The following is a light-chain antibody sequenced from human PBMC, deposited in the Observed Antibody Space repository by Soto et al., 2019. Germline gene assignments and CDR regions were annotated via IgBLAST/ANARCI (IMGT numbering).Light chain of an antibody. V-gene: IGKV1-5*03. CDR2: KAS. Sequence: DIQMTQSPSTLSASVGDRVTITFRASQSISSWLAWYQQKPGKAPKLLIYKASSLESGVPSRFRGSGSGTEFTLTISRLQPDDFSTYYCQHYNSYSEAFGQGTKVDIK. CDR3: QHYNSYSEA. J-gene: IGKJ1*01. CDR1: QSISSW.